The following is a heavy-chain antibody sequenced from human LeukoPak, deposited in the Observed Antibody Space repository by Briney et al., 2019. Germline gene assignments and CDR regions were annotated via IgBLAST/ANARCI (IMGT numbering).Heavy chain of an antibody. J-gene: IGHJ4*02. CDR1: GFTFSSYA. Sequence: GGSLRLSCAASGFTFSSYAMHWVRQAPGKGLEWVAVISYDGSNKYYADSVKGRFTISRDNSKNTLYLQMNSLRAEDTAVYYCAKDLHSVTTYFDYWGQGTLVTVSS. D-gene: IGHD4-11*01. V-gene: IGHV3-30*04. CDR3: AKDLHSVTTYFDY. CDR2: ISYDGSNK.